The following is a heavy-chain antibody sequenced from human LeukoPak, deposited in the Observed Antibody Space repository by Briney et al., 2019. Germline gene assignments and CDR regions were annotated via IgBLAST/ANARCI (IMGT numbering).Heavy chain of an antibody. Sequence: GRSLRLSCTASKFTFSNYGMQWVRQAPGKGLEWVSSLSGNAGRPYYADSVKGRFTISRDNSKNTLYLQMNSLRAEDTAVYYCAKDHRDSGNYYYYYGLDVWGQGTMVTVSS. J-gene: IGHJ6*02. CDR2: LSGNAGRP. D-gene: IGHD1-26*01. CDR1: KFTFSNYG. V-gene: IGHV3-23*01. CDR3: AKDHRDSGNYYYYYGLDV.